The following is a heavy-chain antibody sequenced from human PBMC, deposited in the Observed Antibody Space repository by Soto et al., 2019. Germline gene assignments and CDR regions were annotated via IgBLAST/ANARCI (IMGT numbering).Heavy chain of an antibody. CDR2: IWYDGSNK. D-gene: IGHD3-9*01. CDR3: GREICDLTLRGGCDYYYGRDV. V-gene: IGHV3-33*01. CDR1: GFTFSSYG. Sequence: QVQLVESGGGVVQPGRSLRLSCAASGFTFSSYGMHWVRQAPGKGLEWVAVIWYDGSNKYYADSVKGRFTISRDNSKNTLNLQMNSLRAGDTAVYYCGREICDLTLRGGCDYYYGRDVWGQGTTVTVSS. J-gene: IGHJ6*02.